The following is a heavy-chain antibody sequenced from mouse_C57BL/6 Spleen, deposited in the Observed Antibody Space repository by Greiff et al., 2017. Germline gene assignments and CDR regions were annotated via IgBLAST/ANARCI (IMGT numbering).Heavy chain of an antibody. CDR3: TDDPGNYDVYYFDY. D-gene: IGHD2-1*01. V-gene: IGHV1-15*01. Sequence: VQLQQSGAELVRPGASVTLSCKASGYTFTDYEMHWVKQTPVHGLEWIGAIDPETGGTAYNQKFKGKAILTADKSSSTAYMELRSLTSEDSAVYYCTDDPGNYDVYYFDYWGQGTTLTVSS. CDR2: IDPETGGT. CDR1: GYTFTDYE. J-gene: IGHJ2*01.